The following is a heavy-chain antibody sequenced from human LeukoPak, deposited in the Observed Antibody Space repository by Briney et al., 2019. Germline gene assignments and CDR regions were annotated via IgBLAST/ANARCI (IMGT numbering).Heavy chain of an antibody. CDR1: GYTFTSHD. V-gene: IGHV1-2*02. CDR3: TRETSSRYFDY. Sequence: GASVKVSCKTSGYTFTSHDFNWVRQAPGQGLEWMGWINPNSGGTNYAQKFQGRVTMTRDTSISTAYMELSRLRSEDTAVDYCTRETSSRYFDYWGQGTLVTVSS. J-gene: IGHJ4*02. CDR2: INPNSGGT.